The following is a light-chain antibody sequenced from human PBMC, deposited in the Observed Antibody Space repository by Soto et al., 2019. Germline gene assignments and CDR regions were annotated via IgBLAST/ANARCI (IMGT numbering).Light chain of an antibody. J-gene: IGKJ2*01. CDR1: QGVSAY. CDR3: QQYDNLPLYT. Sequence: DIQMTQSPSSLSASVGDRVTITCRASQGVSAYLLWYQQRQGTAPKLLIYDASNLETGVPSRFSGSGSGTDFTFTISSLQPEDIATYYCQQYDNLPLYTFGQGTKLEIK. CDR2: DAS. V-gene: IGKV1-33*01.